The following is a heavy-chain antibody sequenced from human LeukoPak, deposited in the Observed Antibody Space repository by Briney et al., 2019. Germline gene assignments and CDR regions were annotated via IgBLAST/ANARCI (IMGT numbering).Heavy chain of an antibody. CDR2: ISAYNGNT. CDR1: GYTITSYG. V-gene: IGHV1-18*01. J-gene: IGHJ6*03. CDR3: ARVARGYSYGTFRYYYYMDV. D-gene: IGHD5-18*01. Sequence: ASVKVSCKASGYTITSYGISWVRQAPGQGLEWMGWISAYNGNTNYAQKLQGRVTMTTDTSTSTAYMELRSLRSDDTAVYYCARVARGYSYGTFRYYYYMDVWGKGTTVTVSS.